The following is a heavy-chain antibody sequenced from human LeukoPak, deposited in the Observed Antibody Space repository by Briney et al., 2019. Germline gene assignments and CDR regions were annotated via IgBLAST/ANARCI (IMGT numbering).Heavy chain of an antibody. CDR3: AKVYCSGGSCYYDS. J-gene: IGHJ5*01. CDR2: ISGSGGST. CDR1: GFTFSSYA. Sequence: PGGSLRLSCAASGFTFSSYAMSWVRQAPGKGLEWVSAISGSGGSTYYADSVTGRFTISRDNSKNTLYLQMNSLRAEDTAVYYCAKVYCSGGSCYYDSWGQGTLVTVSS. D-gene: IGHD2-15*01. V-gene: IGHV3-23*01.